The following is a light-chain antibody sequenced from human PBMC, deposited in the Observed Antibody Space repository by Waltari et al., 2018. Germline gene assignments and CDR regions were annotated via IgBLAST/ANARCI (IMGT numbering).Light chain of an antibody. CDR1: TSNIGAGFG. CDR3: QSYDRSLSASV. CDR2: DTS. Sequence: QSVLTQPPSVSGAPGQRVTFSCTGRTSNIGAGFGVHWYQQLPGTAPNLLIFDTSVRPSGVPDRFSGSKSGTSASLAITGLQAEDEADYYCQSYDRSLSASVFGGGTKLTVL. J-gene: IGLJ3*02. V-gene: IGLV1-40*01.